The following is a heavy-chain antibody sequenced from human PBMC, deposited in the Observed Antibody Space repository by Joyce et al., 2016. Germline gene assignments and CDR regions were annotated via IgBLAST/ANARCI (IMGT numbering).Heavy chain of an antibody. Sequence: QLVESGGGVVKPGGSLKLSCEASGSTFSSSSMSWFRQAPGKGLEWVAAISRTSYYIFHAETVRGRFTVSRDNAKKTLYLQMNSLRAEDSAVFYCARGGISYYYAMDVWGQGTTVTVSS. J-gene: IGHJ6*02. V-gene: IGHV3-21*01. CDR2: ISRTSYYI. D-gene: IGHD3-16*01. CDR1: GSTFSSSS. CDR3: ARGGISYYYAMDV.